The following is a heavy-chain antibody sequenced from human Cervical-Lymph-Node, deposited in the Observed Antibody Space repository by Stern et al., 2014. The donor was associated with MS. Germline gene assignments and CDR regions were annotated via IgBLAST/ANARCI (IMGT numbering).Heavy chain of an antibody. CDR3: VTDQGGIAVY. CDR1: GGTFSINT. D-gene: IGHD6-19*01. Sequence: VQLVESGAEVKKPGSSVRVSCKASGGTFSINTISWVRQAPGQGLEWMGGITPMVGTPNYVQKFQGRVTTTADESTSTAYLELSSLTSQDTALYFCVTDQGGIAVYWGQGTLVTVSS. CDR2: ITPMVGTP. V-gene: IGHV1-69*01. J-gene: IGHJ4*02.